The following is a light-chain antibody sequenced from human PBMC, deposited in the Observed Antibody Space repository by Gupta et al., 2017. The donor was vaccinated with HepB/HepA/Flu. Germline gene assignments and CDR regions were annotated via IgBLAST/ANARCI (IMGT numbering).Light chain of an antibody. V-gene: IGKV3-20*01. Sequence: EIVLTQSPGTLSLSPGERATLPCRASQTITDNYLTWYQQKPGQAPRLILYGASRRATGIPDRFSGSGSGTDFTLSINRLEPEDFAVYYCHQYGTSPWTFGQGTRVEMK. J-gene: IGKJ1*01. CDR2: GAS. CDR3: HQYGTSPWT. CDR1: QTITDNY.